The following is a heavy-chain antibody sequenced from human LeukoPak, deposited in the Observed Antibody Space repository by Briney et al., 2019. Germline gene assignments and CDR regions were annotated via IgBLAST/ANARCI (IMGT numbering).Heavy chain of an antibody. Sequence: PGRSLRLSCAASGFPFSTYGMHWARQAPGKGLEWVAVIWSDGSNKYYADSVKGRFTISRDNSKNTLYLQTNSLRAEDTAVYYCARASGAFDYWGQGTLATVSS. CDR2: IWSDGSNK. CDR3: ARASGAFDY. CDR1: GFPFSTYG. V-gene: IGHV3-33*01. J-gene: IGHJ4*02.